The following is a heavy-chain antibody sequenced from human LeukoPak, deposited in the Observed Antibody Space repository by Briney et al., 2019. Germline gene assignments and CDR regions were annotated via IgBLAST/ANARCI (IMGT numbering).Heavy chain of an antibody. J-gene: IGHJ6*03. V-gene: IGHV3-53*01. Sequence: GGSLRLSCAAPGFSVIGDRMNWVSQAPGKGLQWVSIIYSGGRTDYADSVKGRFTMSRDNSKNTLYLQMNSLRAEDTAVYYCAREGSYPDTFRGVPHYYYYMDDWGKGTTVTVSS. CDR3: AREGSYPDTFRGVPHYYYYMDD. D-gene: IGHD2/OR15-2a*01. CDR1: GFSVIGDR. CDR2: IYSGGRT.